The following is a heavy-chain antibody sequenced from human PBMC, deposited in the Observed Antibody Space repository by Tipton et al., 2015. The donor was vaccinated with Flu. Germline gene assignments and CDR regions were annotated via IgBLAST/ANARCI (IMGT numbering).Heavy chain of an antibody. CDR1: GFTFSSYS. V-gene: IGHV3-21*01. D-gene: IGHD3-10*01. Sequence: SLRLSCAASGFTFSSYSMNWVRQAPGKGLEWVSSISSSSSYIYYADSVKGRFTISRDNAKNSLYLQMNSLRAEDTAVYYCARLTRRMTMVRDDAFDIWGQGTMVTVSS. CDR2: ISSSSSYI. CDR3: ARLTRRMTMVRDDAFDI. J-gene: IGHJ3*02.